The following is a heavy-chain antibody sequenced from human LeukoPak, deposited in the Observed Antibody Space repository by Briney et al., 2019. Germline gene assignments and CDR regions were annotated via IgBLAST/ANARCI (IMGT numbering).Heavy chain of an antibody. CDR2: ISYSSRTI. V-gene: IGHV3-48*01. CDR3: ARDSKRRIPYYMDV. J-gene: IGHJ6*03. Sequence: PGGSLRLSCAASGFTFSSYAMSWVRQAPGKGLEWVSYISYSSRTIYYADSVKGRFTISRDNAKNSLYLQMNSLRAEDTAVYYCARDSKRRIPYYMDVWGKGTTVTVSS. CDR1: GFTFSSYA.